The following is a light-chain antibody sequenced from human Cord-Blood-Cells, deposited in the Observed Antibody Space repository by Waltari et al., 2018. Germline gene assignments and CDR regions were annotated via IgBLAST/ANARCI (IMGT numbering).Light chain of an antibody. CDR1: SSDVGGYNY. V-gene: IGLV2-14*01. Sequence: QSALTQPASVSGSPGQSITISCTGTSSDVGGYNYVSWYQQHPGQAPKLMIYDVSKRPSGVSDRFAGSKSGNTASLTVSGLQAEDEADYYCSSYTSRSTLVFGGGTKLTVL. CDR2: DVS. CDR3: SSYTSRSTLV. J-gene: IGLJ3*02.